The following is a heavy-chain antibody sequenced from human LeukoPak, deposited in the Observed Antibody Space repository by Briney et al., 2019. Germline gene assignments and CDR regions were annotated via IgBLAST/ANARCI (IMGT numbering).Heavy chain of an antibody. J-gene: IGHJ6*02. CDR1: GGSFSGYY. V-gene: IGHV4-34*01. CDR2: INHSGST. CDR3: ARGDIVVAGSRRTYYYYYGMDV. Sequence: PSETLSLTCAVYGGSFSGYYWSWIRQPPGKGLEWIGEINHSGSTNYNPSLKSRVTISVDTSKNQFSLKLSSVTAADTAVYYCARGDIVVAGSRRTYYYYYGMDVWGQGTTVTVSS. D-gene: IGHD2-15*01.